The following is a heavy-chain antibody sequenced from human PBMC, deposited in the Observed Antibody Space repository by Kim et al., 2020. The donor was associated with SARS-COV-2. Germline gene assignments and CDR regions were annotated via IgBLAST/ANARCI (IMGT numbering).Heavy chain of an antibody. CDR2: IKGDGRST. J-gene: IGHJ1*01. CDR1: GFTFSSYW. CDR3: ARGFSGSGGSAGY. V-gene: IGHV3-74*01. Sequence: GGSLRLSYAASGFTFSSYWMHWVRQAPGKGLVWVSRIKGDGRSTSYADSVKGRFTISRDNAKNTLYLQMNSLRAEDTAVYYCARGFSGSGGSAGYWGQGT. D-gene: IGHD2-15*01.